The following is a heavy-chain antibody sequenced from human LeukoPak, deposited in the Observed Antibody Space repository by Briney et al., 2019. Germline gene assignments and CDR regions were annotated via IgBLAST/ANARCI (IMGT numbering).Heavy chain of an antibody. CDR2: INHNGNVN. J-gene: IGHJ3*02. CDR3: AGGLVGADAFDI. Sequence: GGSLRLSCAASGCTFSSYWMNWARQAPGKGLEWVASINHNGNVNYYVDSVKGRFTISRDNAKNSLYLQMNSLRAEDTAVYYCAGGLVGADAFDIWGQGTMVTVSS. CDR1: GCTFSSYW. D-gene: IGHD1-26*01. V-gene: IGHV3-7*03.